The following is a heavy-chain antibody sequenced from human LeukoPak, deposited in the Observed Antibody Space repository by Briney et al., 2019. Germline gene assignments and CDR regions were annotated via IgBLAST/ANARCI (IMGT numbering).Heavy chain of an antibody. CDR2: INAGNGNT. Sequence: ASVKVSCKASGYTFTSYAMHWVRQAPGQKLEWMGWINAGNGNTKYTQKFQGRVTITTDTSASTAYMELSSLRSEDTAVYYCARGIWFGELLGAWFDPWGQRTLVTVSS. D-gene: IGHD3-10*01. J-gene: IGHJ5*02. CDR1: GYTFTSYA. V-gene: IGHV1-3*01. CDR3: ARGIWFGELLGAWFDP.